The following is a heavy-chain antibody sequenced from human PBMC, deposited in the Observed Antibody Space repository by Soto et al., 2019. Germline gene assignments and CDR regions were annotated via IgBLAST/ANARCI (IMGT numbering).Heavy chain of an antibody. CDR3: ARDGCSGGSCYSDSPAAWVSFDY. D-gene: IGHD2-15*01. J-gene: IGHJ4*02. CDR1: GYTFTSYG. Sequence: QVQLVQSGAEVKKPGASVKVSCKASGYTFTSYGISWVRQAPGQGLEWMGWISAYNGNTNYAQKLQGRVTMTTDTSTSTADMELRSLRSDDTAVYYCARDGCSGGSCYSDSPAAWVSFDYWGQGTLVTVSS. CDR2: ISAYNGNT. V-gene: IGHV1-18*01.